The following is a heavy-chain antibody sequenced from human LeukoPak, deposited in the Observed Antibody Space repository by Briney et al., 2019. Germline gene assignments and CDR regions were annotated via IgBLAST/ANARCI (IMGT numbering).Heavy chain of an antibody. CDR3: ARAGATTDFDY. CDR1: GGSISSGGYY. J-gene: IGHJ4*02. Sequence: PSETLSLTCTVSGGSISSGGYYWSWIRQPPGKGLEWIGYIYHTGSTYYNPSLKSRVTISVDRSKNQFSLKVSSVTAADTAVYFCARAGATTDFDYWGQGTLVTVSS. CDR2: IYHTGST. D-gene: IGHD4-17*01. V-gene: IGHV4-30-2*01.